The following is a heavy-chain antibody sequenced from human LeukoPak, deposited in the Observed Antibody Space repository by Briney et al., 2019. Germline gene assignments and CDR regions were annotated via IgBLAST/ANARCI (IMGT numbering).Heavy chain of an antibody. J-gene: IGHJ6*02. CDR3: ARAGGDGDYVESPNYYYYGMDV. Sequence: SETLSLTCAVYGGSFSGYYWSWIRQLPGKGLEWIGEINHSGSTNYNPSLKSRVTISVDTSKNQFSLKLSSVTAADTAAYYCARAGGDGDYVESPNYYYYGMDVWGQGTTVTVSS. D-gene: IGHD4-17*01. V-gene: IGHV4-34*01. CDR2: INHSGST. CDR1: GGSFSGYY.